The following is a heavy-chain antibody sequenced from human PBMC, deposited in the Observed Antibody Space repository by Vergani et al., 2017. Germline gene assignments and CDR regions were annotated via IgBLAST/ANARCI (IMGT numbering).Heavy chain of an antibody. J-gene: IGHJ6*02. CDR1: GGTFSSYA. V-gene: IGHV1-69*13. D-gene: IGHD3-22*01. Sequence: QVQLVQSGAEVKKPGSSVKVSCKASGGTFSSYAISWVRQAPGQGLEWMGRIIPIFGTANYAQKFQGRVTITADESTSTAYMELSSLRSEDTAVYYCARAGDYYDSSGPSRMDVWGQGTTVTVSS. CDR3: ARAGDYYDSSGPSRMDV. CDR2: IIPIFGTA.